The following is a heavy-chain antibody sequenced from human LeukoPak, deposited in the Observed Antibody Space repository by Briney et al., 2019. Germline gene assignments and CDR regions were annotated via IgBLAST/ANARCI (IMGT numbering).Heavy chain of an antibody. D-gene: IGHD6-19*01. CDR2: INPNSGGT. Sequence: ASVKVSCKASGYTFTGYYMHWVRQAPGQGLEWMGRINPNSGGTSYAQKFQGRVTMTRDTSISTAYMELSRLRSDDTAVYYCARATVAGASVFDYWGQGTLVTVSS. CDR1: GYTFTGYY. CDR3: ARATVAGASVFDY. J-gene: IGHJ4*02. V-gene: IGHV1-2*06.